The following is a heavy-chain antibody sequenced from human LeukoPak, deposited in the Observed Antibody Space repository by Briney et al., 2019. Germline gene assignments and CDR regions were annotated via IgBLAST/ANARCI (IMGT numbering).Heavy chain of an antibody. CDR3: ARGIAVAGTRDAFDI. J-gene: IGHJ3*02. D-gene: IGHD6-19*01. V-gene: IGHV3-21*01. CDR1: GFTFSSYR. CDR2: ISSSSSYI. Sequence: GGSLRLSCAASGFTFSSYRMNWVRQAPGKGLEWVSTISSSSSYIYYADSVKGRFTISRDNAKNSLYLQMNSLRAEDTAVYYCARGIAVAGTRDAFDIWGQGTMVTVSS.